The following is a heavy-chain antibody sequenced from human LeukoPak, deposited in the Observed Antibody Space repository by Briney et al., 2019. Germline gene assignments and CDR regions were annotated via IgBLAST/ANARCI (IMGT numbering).Heavy chain of an antibody. CDR3: AREQAVLARPLFQY. J-gene: IGHJ4*02. CDR1: GFTFSSYA. Sequence: GGSLRLSCAASGFTFSSYAMSWVRQAPGKGLEWVSTISGSGGSTYYADSVKGRFTISRDNSKNTLYLQMTSLRADDTAVYYCAREQAVLARPLFQYWGQGTLVTVSS. V-gene: IGHV3-23*01. CDR2: ISGSGGST. D-gene: IGHD2-21*01.